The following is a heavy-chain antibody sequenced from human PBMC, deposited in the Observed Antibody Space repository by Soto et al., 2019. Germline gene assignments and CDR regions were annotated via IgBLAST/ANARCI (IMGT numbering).Heavy chain of an antibody. CDR2: IYYSGST. Sequence: KPSETLSLTCTVSGGSVSSGSYYWSWIRQPPGKGLEWIGYIYYSGSTNYNPSLKSRVTISVDTSKNQFSLKLSSVTAADTAVYYCASGGIAAAGTLSYWGQGTLVTVSS. CDR1: GGSVSSGSYY. J-gene: IGHJ4*02. V-gene: IGHV4-61*01. CDR3: ASGGIAAAGTLSY. D-gene: IGHD6-13*01.